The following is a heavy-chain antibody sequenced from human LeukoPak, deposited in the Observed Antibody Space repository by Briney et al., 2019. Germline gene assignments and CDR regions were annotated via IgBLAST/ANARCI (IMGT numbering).Heavy chain of an antibody. CDR2: ISPSGGST. CDR3: ARSRLLLDY. CDR1: GYTFITYR. D-gene: IGHD2-21*02. V-gene: IGHV1-46*01. Sequence: ASVKVSCKASGYTFITYRMHWVRQAPGQGLEWMGIISPSGGSTTYAQKFQGGVTMTGDTSTSTVYMELSSLRSEDTAVYYCARSRLLLDYWGQGTLVTVSS. J-gene: IGHJ4*02.